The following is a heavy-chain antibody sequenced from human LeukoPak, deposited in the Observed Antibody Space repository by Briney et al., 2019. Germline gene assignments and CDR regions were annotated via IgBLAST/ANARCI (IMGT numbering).Heavy chain of an antibody. CDR1: GYTFTSYA. D-gene: IGHD3-22*01. V-gene: IGHV7-4-1*02. J-gene: IGHJ6*02. CDR2: INTNTGNP. CDR3: ARAPIQYYYDSSGYYMRPYYYYSMDV. Sequence: ASVKVSCKASGYTFTSYAMNWVRQAPGQGLEWMGWINTNTGNPTYAQGFTGRFVFSLDTSVSTAYLQISSLKAEDTAVYYCARAPIQYYYDSSGYYMRPYYYYSMDVWGQGTTVTVSS.